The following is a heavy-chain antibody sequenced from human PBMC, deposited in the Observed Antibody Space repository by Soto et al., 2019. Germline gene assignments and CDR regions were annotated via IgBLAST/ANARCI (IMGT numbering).Heavy chain of an antibody. Sequence: PGGSLRLSCTASGFTFGDYAMSWVRQSPGKGLEWVAVISYDGSNKYYADSVKGRFTISRDNSKNTLYLQMNSLRAEDTAVYYCAKDHQPYGGKAWFDYWGQGTLVTVSS. J-gene: IGHJ4*02. D-gene: IGHD2-15*01. CDR2: ISYDGSNK. V-gene: IGHV3-30*18. CDR1: GFTFGDYA. CDR3: AKDHQPYGGKAWFDY.